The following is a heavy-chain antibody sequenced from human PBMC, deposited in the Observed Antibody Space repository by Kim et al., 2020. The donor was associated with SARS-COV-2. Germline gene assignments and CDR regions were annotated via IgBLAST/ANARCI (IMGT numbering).Heavy chain of an antibody. Sequence: GGSLRLSCAASGFTFSSYAMSWVRQAPGKGLEWVSAISGSGGSTYYADSVKGRFTISRDNSKNTLYLQMNSLRAEDTAVYYCAKDLAFSIAARLEYYYYGMDVWGQGTTVTVSS. CDR2: ISGSGGST. CDR1: GFTFSSYA. CDR3: AKDLAFSIAARLEYYYYGMDV. D-gene: IGHD6-6*01. J-gene: IGHJ6*02. V-gene: IGHV3-23*01.